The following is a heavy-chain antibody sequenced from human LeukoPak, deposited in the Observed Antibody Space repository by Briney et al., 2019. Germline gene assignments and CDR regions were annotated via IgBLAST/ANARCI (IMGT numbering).Heavy chain of an antibody. CDR1: GYTFTRYG. CDR2: INADNGNT. V-gene: IGHV1-18*01. D-gene: IGHD1-1*01. CDR3: AREGTLNMDV. J-gene: IGHJ6*03. Sequence: ASVKVSCKASGYTFTRYGISWVRQAPGQGLEWMGWINADNGNTDYAEKLQGRVTMTTDTSTSTAYMELRSLRSDDTAVYYCAREGTLNMDVWGKGTTVTISS.